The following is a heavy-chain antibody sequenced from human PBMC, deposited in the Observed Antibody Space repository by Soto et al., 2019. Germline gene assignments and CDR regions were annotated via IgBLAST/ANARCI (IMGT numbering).Heavy chain of an antibody. D-gene: IGHD6-13*01. CDR3: ARVAAAGAGYFDY. J-gene: IGHJ4*02. CDR1: GGSISSYY. CDR2: IYYSGST. V-gene: IGHV4-59*01. Sequence: SETLSLTCTVSGGSISSYYWSWIRQTPGKGLEWIGYIYYSGSTNYNPSLKSRVTISVDTSKNQFSLKLSSVTAADTAVYYCARVAAAGAGYFDYWGQGSLVTVSS.